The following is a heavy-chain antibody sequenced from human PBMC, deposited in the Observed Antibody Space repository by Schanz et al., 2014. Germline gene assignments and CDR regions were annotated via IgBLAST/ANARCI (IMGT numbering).Heavy chain of an antibody. V-gene: IGHV4-59*01. Sequence: QVQLQESGPGLVRPSETLSLTCTVSGGSISSYYWSWIRQSPGKGPEWIGYITYSGGTNHNASLKSRVTISVDTAKNQFSLKVTSVTAADTAIYYCARVAVAGTAGNRDHYYVLDVWGQGTPVTVSS. CDR3: ARVAVAGTAGNRDHYYVLDV. J-gene: IGHJ6*02. CDR1: GGSISSYY. D-gene: IGHD6-19*01. CDR2: ITYSGGT.